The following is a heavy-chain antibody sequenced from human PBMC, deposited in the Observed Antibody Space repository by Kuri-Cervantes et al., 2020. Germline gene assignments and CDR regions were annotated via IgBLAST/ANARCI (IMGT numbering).Heavy chain of an antibody. CDR3: ARGNSFDY. V-gene: IGHV4-61*02. Sequence: SCTVSGGSISSGSYYWSWIRQPAGKGLEWIGRIYTSGSTNYNPSLKSRVTISVDTSKNQFSLKLSSVTAADTAVYYCARGNSFDYWGQGTLVTVSS. CDR1: GGSISSGSYY. J-gene: IGHJ4*02. CDR2: IYTSGST.